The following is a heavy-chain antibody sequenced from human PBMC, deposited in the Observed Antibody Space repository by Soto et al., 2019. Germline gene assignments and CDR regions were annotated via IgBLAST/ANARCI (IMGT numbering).Heavy chain of an antibody. V-gene: IGHV3-30-3*01. D-gene: IGHD3-3*01. CDR2: ISYDGSNK. Sequence: PGGSLRLSCAASGFTFSSYAMHWVRQAPGKGLEWVAVISYDGSNKYYADSVKGRFTISRHNSKNTLYLQMNSLRAEDTAVYYCARDPPFGVGPIWGPGTLVTVSS. J-gene: IGHJ4*02. CDR1: GFTFSSYA. CDR3: ARDPPFGVGPI.